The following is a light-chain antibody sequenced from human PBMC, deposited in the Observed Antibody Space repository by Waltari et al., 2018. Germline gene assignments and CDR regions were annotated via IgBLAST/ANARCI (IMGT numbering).Light chain of an antibody. J-gene: IGKJ1*01. V-gene: IGKV3-20*01. CDR2: GAS. CDR1: QSVSSSY. Sequence: EIVLTQSPGTLSFSAGERATLSCRASQSVSSSYLAWYQQKPGQAPRLLIYGASSRATGIPDRFSGSGSGTDFTLTISRLEPEDFAVYYCQQYGSSPWTFGQGTKVEIK. CDR3: QQYGSSPWT.